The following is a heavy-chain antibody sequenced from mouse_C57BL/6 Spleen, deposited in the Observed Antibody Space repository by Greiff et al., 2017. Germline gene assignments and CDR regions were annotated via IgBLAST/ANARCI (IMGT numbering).Heavy chain of an antibody. J-gene: IGHJ3*01. CDR1: GYTFTSYW. D-gene: IGHD1-1*01. CDR2: IDHSDSYT. Sequence: VQLQQSGAELVKPGASVKLSCKASGYTFTSYWMQWVNQRPGQGLEWIGEIDHSDSYTNYNQKFKGKATLTVDTSSSTAYMQHSSLTTEDSAVYDCAGSGSGPAGFAYWGQGTLVTVSA. CDR3: AGSGSGPAGFAY. V-gene: IGHV1-50*01.